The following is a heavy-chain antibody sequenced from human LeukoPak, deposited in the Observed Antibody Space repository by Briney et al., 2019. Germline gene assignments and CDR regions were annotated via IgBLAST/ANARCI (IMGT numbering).Heavy chain of an antibody. CDR3: ARETRGYSYGTGGWFDP. Sequence: PSETLSLTCTASGVSISSYYWSWIRQPPGKGLEWIGYIYYSGSTNYNPSLKSRVTISVDTSKNQFSLKLSSVTAADTAVYYCARETRGYSYGTGGWFDPWGQGTLVTVSS. J-gene: IGHJ5*02. CDR1: GVSISSYY. D-gene: IGHD5-18*01. V-gene: IGHV4-59*01. CDR2: IYYSGST.